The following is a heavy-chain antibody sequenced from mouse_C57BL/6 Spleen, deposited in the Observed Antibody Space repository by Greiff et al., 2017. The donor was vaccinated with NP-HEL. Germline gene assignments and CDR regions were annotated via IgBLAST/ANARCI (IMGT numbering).Heavy chain of an antibody. V-gene: IGHV5-17*01. Sequence: DVQLQESGGGLVKPGGSLKLSCAASGFTFSDYGMHWVRQAPEKGLEWVAYISSGSSTIYYADTVKGRFTISRDNAKNTLFLQMTSLRSEDTAMYYCASVVATPFDYWGQGTTLTVSS. J-gene: IGHJ2*01. CDR1: GFTFSDYG. D-gene: IGHD1-1*01. CDR2: ISSGSSTI. CDR3: ASVVATPFDY.